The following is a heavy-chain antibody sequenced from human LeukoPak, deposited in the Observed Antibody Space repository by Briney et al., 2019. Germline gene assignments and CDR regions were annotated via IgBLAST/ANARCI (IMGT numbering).Heavy chain of an antibody. Sequence: ASVKVSCKASGYTFTGYYIHWVRQAPGQGLEWMGWINPNSGGTNYAQKFQGRVTMTRDTSISTAYMELSSLRSDDTAVYFCARDGVSTMVEFDFWGQGTLVTVSS. J-gene: IGHJ4*02. CDR1: GYTFTGYY. D-gene: IGHD5/OR15-5a*01. CDR2: INPNSGGT. V-gene: IGHV1-2*02. CDR3: ARDGVSTMVEFDF.